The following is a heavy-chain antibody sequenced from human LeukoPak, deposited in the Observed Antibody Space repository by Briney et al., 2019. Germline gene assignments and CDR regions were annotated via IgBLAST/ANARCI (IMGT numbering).Heavy chain of an antibody. D-gene: IGHD6-13*01. Sequence: PSETLSLTCAVYGGSLSGYYWSWIRQPPGKGLEWIGEINHSGSTNYNPSLKSRVTISVDTSKNQFSLKLSSVTAADTAVYYCASVAAATYFNDYWGQGTLVTVSS. CDR1: GGSLSGYY. J-gene: IGHJ4*02. V-gene: IGHV4-34*01. CDR3: ASVAAATYFNDY. CDR2: INHSGST.